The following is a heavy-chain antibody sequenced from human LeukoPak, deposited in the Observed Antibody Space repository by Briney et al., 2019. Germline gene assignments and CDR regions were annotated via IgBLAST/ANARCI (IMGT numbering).Heavy chain of an antibody. CDR2: ISGSGDST. CDR3: ARRYSSSWNY. J-gene: IGHJ4*02. Sequence: PGGSLRLSCAASGFTFSSYEMNWVRQAPGKGLEWVSAISGSGDSTYYADSVKGRFTISRDNSKNTLYLQMNSLRAEDTAFYYCARRYSSSWNYWGQGTLVTVSS. D-gene: IGHD6-13*01. V-gene: IGHV3-23*01. CDR1: GFTFSSYE.